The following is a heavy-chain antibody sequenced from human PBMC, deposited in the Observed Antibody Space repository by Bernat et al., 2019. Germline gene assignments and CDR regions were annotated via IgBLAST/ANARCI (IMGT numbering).Heavy chain of an antibody. J-gene: IGHJ3*02. Sequence: EVQLVESGGGPVRPGGSLRLSCAASGFTFSSYSMNWVRQAPGEGLEWVSSISSSSTYIYYADSVMGRFTISRDNAKNSLYLQMSSLRAEDTAVYYCARNYDVLSGYYNAFDIWGQGTMVTVSS. CDR3: ARNYDVLSGYYNAFDI. CDR2: ISSSSTYI. V-gene: IGHV3-21*01. CDR1: GFTFSSYS. D-gene: IGHD3-9*01.